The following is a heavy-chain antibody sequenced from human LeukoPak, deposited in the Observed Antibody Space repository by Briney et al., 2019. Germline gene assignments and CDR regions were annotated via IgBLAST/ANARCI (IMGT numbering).Heavy chain of an antibody. CDR2: IYYSGNT. J-gene: IGHJ5*02. CDR1: GGSISSSSYY. D-gene: IGHD3-10*01. CDR3: AKSLYGSGSYYNWFDP. Sequence: SETLSLTCTVSGGSISSSSYYWGWIRQPPGRGLEWIGTIYYSGNTYYNPSLKSRVTISVDTSKNQFSLKLSSVTAADTAVYYCAKSLYGSGSYYNWFDPWGQGTLVTVSS. V-gene: IGHV4-39*01.